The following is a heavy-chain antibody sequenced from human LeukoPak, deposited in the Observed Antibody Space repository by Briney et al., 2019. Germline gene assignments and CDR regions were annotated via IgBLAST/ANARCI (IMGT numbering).Heavy chain of an antibody. CDR2: ISWNSGST. CDR3: AKAPRGNDDYFDY. V-gene: IGHV3-9*01. Sequence: GGSLRLSCAASGFTFDDYGMHWVRQAPGKGLEWVSGISWNSGSTGYADSVEGRFTISRDNAKNSLYLQMNSLRAEDTALYYCAKAPRGNDDYFDYWGQGTLVTVSS. CDR1: GFTFDDYG. D-gene: IGHD3-16*01. J-gene: IGHJ4*02.